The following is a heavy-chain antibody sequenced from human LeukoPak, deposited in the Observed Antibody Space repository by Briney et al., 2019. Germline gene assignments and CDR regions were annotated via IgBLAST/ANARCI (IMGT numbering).Heavy chain of an antibody. CDR1: GGSISSGGYY. D-gene: IGHD6-13*01. CDR3: ARSIAAAGTKGRFDY. CDR2: IYYSGST. V-gene: IGHV4-31*03. Sequence: PSETLSLTCTISGGSISSGGYYGSWIRQHPGKGLEWSGYIYYSGSTYYNPSLNSRVTISVDTSKNQFTLKLSSVPAADTAVYYCARSIAAAGTKGRFDYWGQGTLVTVSS. J-gene: IGHJ4*02.